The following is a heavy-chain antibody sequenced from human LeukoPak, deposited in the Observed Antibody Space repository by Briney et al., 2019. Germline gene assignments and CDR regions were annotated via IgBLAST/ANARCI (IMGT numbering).Heavy chain of an antibody. V-gene: IGHV1-18*01. J-gene: IGHJ5*02. CDR3: ARDQTSSGYYYNWLDP. CDR2: TGVYNGNT. Sequence: ASVKVSCKASGYTFTKYGFNWVRQAPGQGLEWMGWTGVYNGNTIYAQKFQGRLTMTTDTSTSTAYMELGSLRSDDTAVYYCARDQTSSGYYYNWLDPWGQGTQVTVSS. CDR1: GYTFTKYG. D-gene: IGHD6-19*01.